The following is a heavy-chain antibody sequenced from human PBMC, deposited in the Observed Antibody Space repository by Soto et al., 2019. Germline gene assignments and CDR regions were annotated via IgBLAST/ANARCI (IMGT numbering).Heavy chain of an antibody. CDR1: GFTFSSYA. Sequence: GGSLRLSCSASGFTFSSYAMHWVRQAPGNGLEYVSVIRNSGGRTYYADSVKGRFTISRDNSKNTLYLQMNSLRAEDTAVYYCAKEDVGGYYYSGLWGRGTLVTVPQ. CDR2: IRNSGGRT. D-gene: IGHD1-26*01. V-gene: IGHV3-64*04. CDR3: AKEDVGGYYYSGL. J-gene: IGHJ4*02.